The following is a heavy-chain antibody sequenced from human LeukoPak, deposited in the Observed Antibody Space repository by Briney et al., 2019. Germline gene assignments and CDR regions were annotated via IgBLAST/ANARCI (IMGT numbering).Heavy chain of an antibody. CDR2: INPSGGST. CDR1: GYTFTSYY. J-gene: IGHJ5*01. V-gene: IGHV1-46*01. CDR3: ARDALGSAPMNWFDS. Sequence: ASVKVSCKASGYTFTSYYMHWVRQAPGQGLEWMGIINPSGGSTSYAQKFQGRVTMTRDMSTSTVYMELSSLRSEDTAVYYCARDALGSAPMNWFDSWGQGALVTVSS.